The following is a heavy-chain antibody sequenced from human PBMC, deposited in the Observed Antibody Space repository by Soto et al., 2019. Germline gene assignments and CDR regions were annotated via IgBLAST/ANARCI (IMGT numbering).Heavy chain of an antibody. V-gene: IGHV1-69*02. CDR2: IIPILGIA. Sequence: SVKVSCKASGGTFSSYTISWVRQAPGQGLEWMGRIIPILGIANYAQNLQGRVTLTTDTSTSTAFMELMSLRSDDTAVYYCARGDCTNGVCYINYYYGMDVWGQGTTVTVSS. CDR1: GGTFSSYT. CDR3: ARGDCTNGVCYINYYYGMDV. J-gene: IGHJ6*02. D-gene: IGHD2-8*01.